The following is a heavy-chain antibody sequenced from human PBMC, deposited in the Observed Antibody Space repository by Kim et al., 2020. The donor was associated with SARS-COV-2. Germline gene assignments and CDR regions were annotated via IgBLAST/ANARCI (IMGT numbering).Heavy chain of an antibody. V-gene: IGHV3-9*01. Sequence: GGSLRLSCTGSGFYFHHYGFHWVRQVPGKGLEWVSGISWNSGSVYYADSVRGRFTIARDNANNSLFLQMNNLRPEDTALYYCTRDFWTFSWNGGCCVDWGQGTLVTVSS. CDR1: GFYFHHYG. J-gene: IGHJ4*02. D-gene: IGHD2-8*01. CDR2: ISWNSGSV. CDR3: TRDFWTFSWNGGCCVD.